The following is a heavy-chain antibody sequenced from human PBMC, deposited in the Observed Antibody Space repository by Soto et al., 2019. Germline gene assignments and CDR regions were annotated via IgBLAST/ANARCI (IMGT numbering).Heavy chain of an antibody. CDR3: AKVLGASSSGFYYGSFDS. Sequence: GESLKISCVGSGFTFSDYAINWVRLAPGKGLEWVSTIRGGGDRASYADSVKGRFAISRDNSKHTLYLQMNSLRADDTAIYYCAKVLGASSSGFYYGSFDSWGQGTLVTVSS. CDR2: IRGGGDRA. CDR1: GFTFSDYA. J-gene: IGHJ4*02. D-gene: IGHD3-22*01. V-gene: IGHV3-23*01.